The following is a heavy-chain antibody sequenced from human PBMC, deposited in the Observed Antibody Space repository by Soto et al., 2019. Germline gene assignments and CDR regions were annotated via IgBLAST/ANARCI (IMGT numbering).Heavy chain of an antibody. CDR2: ISAYNGNT. CDR1: GYTFTSYG. Sequence: ASVKVSCKASGYTFTSYGISWVRQAPGQGLEWMGWISAYNGNTNYAQKLQGRVTMTTDTSTSTAYMELRSLRSDDTAVYYCASGGSMVVVLVADAFDYWGQGTLVTVSS. D-gene: IGHD2-15*01. CDR3: ASGGSMVVVLVADAFDY. V-gene: IGHV1-18*01. J-gene: IGHJ4*02.